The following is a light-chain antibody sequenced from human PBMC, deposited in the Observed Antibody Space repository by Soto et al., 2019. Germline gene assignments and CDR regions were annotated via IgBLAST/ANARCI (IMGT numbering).Light chain of an antibody. CDR1: QSVSSSY. CDR3: QQYGNPPPNA. Sequence: EIVLTQSPGTLSLSPGERATLSCRASQSVSSSYLAWYQQKPGQAPRVLIYGASSRATGISDRFSGSGSGTDFTLTISRLEPEDFAVYFCQQYGNPPPNAFGQGTKVEIK. V-gene: IGKV3-20*01. J-gene: IGKJ2*01. CDR2: GAS.